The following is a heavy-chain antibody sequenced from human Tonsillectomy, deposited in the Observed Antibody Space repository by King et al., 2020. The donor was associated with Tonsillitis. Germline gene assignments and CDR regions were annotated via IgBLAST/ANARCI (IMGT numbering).Heavy chain of an antibody. D-gene: IGHD2/OR15-2a*01. CDR3: ARVHLATFFGAPDY. Sequence: VQLVESGGGVGQPGRSLRLSCAASGFTFSGYAMHWVRQALGRGLEWVAIISYDGSRTYYADSVKGRFTVSRDNSKNTLYLLMNSLRPEDAAVYYCARVHLATFFGAPDYWGQGTLVTVSS. V-gene: IGHV3-30-3*01. CDR1: GFTFSGYA. CDR2: ISYDGSRT. J-gene: IGHJ4*02.